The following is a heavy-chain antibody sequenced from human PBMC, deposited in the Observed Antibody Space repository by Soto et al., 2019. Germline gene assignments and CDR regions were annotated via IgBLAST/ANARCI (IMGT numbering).Heavy chain of an antibody. D-gene: IGHD4-17*01. V-gene: IGHV4-59*08. J-gene: IGHJ4*02. Sequence: SETLSLTCTVSGGSISSYYWSWIRQPPGKGLEWIGYIYYSGSTNYHPSLKSRVIISVDTSKNPFSLKLSSVTAADTAVYYCASVIGDYGDYYFDYWGQGTLVTVSS. CDR3: ASVIGDYGDYYFDY. CDR2: IYYSGST. CDR1: GGSISSYY.